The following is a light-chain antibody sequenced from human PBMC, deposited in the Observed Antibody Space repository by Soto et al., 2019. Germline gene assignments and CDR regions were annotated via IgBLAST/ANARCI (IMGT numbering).Light chain of an antibody. Sequence: DIQMTQSPSSLSASVGDRVTITCRPSQSIDNFLNWYQQKPGKAPNLLIYAASSLQSGVSSRFSGSGSGTDFTLTISSLQPEDFATYYCQRSYGSPPWTFGQGTKVDIK. CDR2: AAS. V-gene: IGKV1-39*01. CDR1: QSIDNF. CDR3: QRSYGSPPWT. J-gene: IGKJ1*01.